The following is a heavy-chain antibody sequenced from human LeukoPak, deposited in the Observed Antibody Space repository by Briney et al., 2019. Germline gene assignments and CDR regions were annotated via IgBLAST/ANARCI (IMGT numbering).Heavy chain of an antibody. CDR3: AKPGWYGAYVDY. CDR2: IYPGDSDT. D-gene: IGHD4-17*01. Sequence: GDSLKISCKGSGYIFTNYWIGWVRQMPGKGLEWMDLIYPGDSDTRYSPSFQGQVTISADKSISTAYLQWSSLKASDTAIYYCAKPGWYGAYVDYWGQGALVTVSS. J-gene: IGHJ4*02. CDR1: GYIFTNYW. V-gene: IGHV5-51*01.